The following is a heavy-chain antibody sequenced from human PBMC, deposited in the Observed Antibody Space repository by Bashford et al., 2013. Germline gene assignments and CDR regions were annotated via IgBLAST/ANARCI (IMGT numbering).Heavy chain of an antibody. V-gene: IGHV4-61*01. J-gene: IGHJ4*02. CDR2: LYYSGNT. D-gene: IGHD2-2*01. Sequence: SETLSLTCAVSGYSVSSRYYWSWIRQSPGKGLEWIGYLYYSGNTNYNPSLKSRVTISVDTSKNQFSLKLSSVTAADTAVYFCARTYCSSANCPLDYWGQGTLVTVSS. CDR3: ARTYCSSANCPLDY. CDR1: GYSVSSRYY.